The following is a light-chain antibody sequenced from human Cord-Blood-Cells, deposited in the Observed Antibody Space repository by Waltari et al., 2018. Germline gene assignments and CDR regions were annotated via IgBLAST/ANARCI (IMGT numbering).Light chain of an antibody. CDR2: GAS. CDR3: QQYGSSPPLT. J-gene: IGKJ4*01. V-gene: IGKV3-20*01. Sequence: EIVLTPSPGTLSFSPGERATPSCRASQSVSSSYLAWYQQKPGQAPRLLIYGASSRATGIPDRFSGSGSGTDFTLTISRLEPEDFAVYYCQQYGSSPPLTFGGGTKVEIK. CDR1: QSVSSSY.